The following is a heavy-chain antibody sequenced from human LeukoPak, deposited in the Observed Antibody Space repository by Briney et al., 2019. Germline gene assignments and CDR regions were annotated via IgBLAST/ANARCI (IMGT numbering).Heavy chain of an antibody. V-gene: IGHV5-51*01. Sequence: GEPLKISCRASGYIFATYWIGWVRQMPGKGLEWMGIIYPGDAATRYSPSFQGQVTMSDDKSINTAHLHWSSLKPSDTAMYYCARRQGCSSTSCPPDSWGQRTLVTVSS. CDR3: ARRQGCSSTSCPPDS. CDR1: GYIFATYW. D-gene: IGHD2-2*01. J-gene: IGHJ4*02. CDR2: IYPGDAAT.